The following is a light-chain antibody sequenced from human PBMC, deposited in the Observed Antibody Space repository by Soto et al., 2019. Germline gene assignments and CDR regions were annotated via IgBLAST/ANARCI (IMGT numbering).Light chain of an antibody. CDR1: SSDVGGYNH. J-gene: IGLJ2*01. CDR2: DVN. Sequence: QSALTQPASVSGSPGQSITISCTGTSSDVGGYNHVSWYQQHPGKAPKLMIYDVNIRPSGVSNPFSGSKSGNTASLTISGLQAEDEADYYCSSFTTSSTVVFGGGTKLTVL. CDR3: SSFTTSSTVV. V-gene: IGLV2-14*03.